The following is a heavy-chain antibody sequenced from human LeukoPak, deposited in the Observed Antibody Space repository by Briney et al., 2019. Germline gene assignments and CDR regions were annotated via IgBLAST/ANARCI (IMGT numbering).Heavy chain of an antibody. CDR3: AKSPEWFGELLLDY. V-gene: IGHV4-59*01. D-gene: IGHD3-10*01. Sequence: SETLSLTCTVSGGSISSYYWSWIRQPPGKGLEWIGYIYYSGSTNYNPSLKSRVTMSVDTSKNQFSLKLSSVTAADTAVYYCAKSPEWFGELLLDYWGQGTLVTASS. CDR1: GGSISSYY. CDR2: IYYSGST. J-gene: IGHJ4*02.